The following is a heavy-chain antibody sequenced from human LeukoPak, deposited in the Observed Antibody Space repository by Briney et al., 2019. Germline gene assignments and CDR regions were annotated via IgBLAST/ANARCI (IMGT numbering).Heavy chain of an antibody. V-gene: IGHV3-23*01. Sequence: GGSLRLSCTASGFTFSSYAMSWVRQAPGKGLEWVSTIRGSGDNTYYADSVKGRFTISRDNSKNTLFLQMNSLRAEDTAVYYCAKGKGASSWYYFDFWGQGTLVTVSS. CDR3: AKGKGASSWYYFDF. CDR2: IRGSGDNT. D-gene: IGHD6-13*01. CDR1: GFTFSSYA. J-gene: IGHJ4*02.